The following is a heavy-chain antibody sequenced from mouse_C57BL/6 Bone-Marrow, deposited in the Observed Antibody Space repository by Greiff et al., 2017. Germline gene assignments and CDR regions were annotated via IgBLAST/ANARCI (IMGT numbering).Heavy chain of an antibody. CDR1: GFTFSDYG. D-gene: IGHD2-5*01. V-gene: IGHV5-17*01. Sequence: DVKLVESGGGLVKPGGSLKLSCAASGFTFSDYGMHWVRQAPEKGLEWVAYISSGSSTIYYADTVKGRFTISRDNAKNTLFLQMTSLRSEDTAMYYCARESNLDYAMDYWGQGTSVTVSS. CDR3: ARESNLDYAMDY. CDR2: ISSGSSTI. J-gene: IGHJ4*01.